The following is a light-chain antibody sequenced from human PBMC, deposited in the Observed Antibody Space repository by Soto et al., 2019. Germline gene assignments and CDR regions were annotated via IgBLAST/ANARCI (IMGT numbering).Light chain of an antibody. Sequence: QSVLTQPPSAAGTPGQRITISCSGSSSNIGTNSGNWYQLLPGTAPKLLIYSNEQRPSGVPDRFSGSKSGTSASLDRSGLQSEHGDDYYYVKWDDSRNGLVFGTGTKVTVL. CDR2: SNE. CDR3: VKWDDSRNGLV. J-gene: IGLJ1*01. V-gene: IGLV1-44*01. CDR1: SSNIGTNS.